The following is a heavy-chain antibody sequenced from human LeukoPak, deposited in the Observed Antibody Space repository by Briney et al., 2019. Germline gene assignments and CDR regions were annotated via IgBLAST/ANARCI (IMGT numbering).Heavy chain of an antibody. CDR1: GFTFSSYA. J-gene: IGHJ4*02. V-gene: IGHV3-23*01. CDR3: ARRSRVSSGWFDY. D-gene: IGHD6-19*01. Sequence: GGSLRLSCAASGFTFSSYAMSWVRQAPGKGLEWVSAISGSGGSTYYAESVKGRFTISRDNSKNTLYLQMNSLRAEDTAVYYCARRSRVSSGWFDYWGQGTLVTVAS. CDR2: ISGSGGST.